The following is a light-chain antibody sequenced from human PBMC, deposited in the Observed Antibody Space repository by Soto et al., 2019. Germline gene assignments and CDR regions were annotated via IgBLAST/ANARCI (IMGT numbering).Light chain of an antibody. V-gene: IGKV3-11*01. J-gene: IGKJ5*01. CDR1: ESIRTY. Sequence: EFVLTQSPSTLSLSPGERATLSCRASESIRTYLAWYQQKPGQAPRLLIYDVSTRAAGIPVRFSGSGSGTDFTLTIGSLEPEDFAIYYCQQRSNWPITFGQGTRLEIK. CDR3: QQRSNWPIT. CDR2: DVS.